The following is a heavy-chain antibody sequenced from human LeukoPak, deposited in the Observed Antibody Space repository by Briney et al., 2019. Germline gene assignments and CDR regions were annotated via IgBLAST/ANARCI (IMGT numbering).Heavy chain of an antibody. V-gene: IGHV3-21*01. D-gene: IGHD2-15*01. CDR2: ISSSSSYI. J-gene: IGHJ3*02. Sequence: PGGSLRLSCAASGFTFSSYSMNWVRQAPGKGLEWVSSISSSSSYIYYADSVKGRFTISRDNAKNSLYLQMNSLRSEDTAVYSCARDRVDRPSPAFDIWGERTMVTLSS. CDR1: GFTFSSYS. CDR3: ARDRVDRPSPAFDI.